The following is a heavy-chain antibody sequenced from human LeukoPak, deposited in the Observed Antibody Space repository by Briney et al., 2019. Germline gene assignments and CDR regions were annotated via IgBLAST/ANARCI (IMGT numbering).Heavy chain of an antibody. J-gene: IGHJ3*02. CDR2: IYYSGSA. CDR3: ARDLLRWHAFDI. V-gene: IGHV4-61*08. D-gene: IGHD3-3*01. Sequence: PSETLSLTCTVSGGSISSGGYYWSWIRQPPGKGLEWIGYIYYSGSANYNPSLKSRVTISVDTSKNQFSLKLSSVTAADTAVYYCARDLLRWHAFDIWGQGTMVTVSS. CDR1: GGSISSGGYY.